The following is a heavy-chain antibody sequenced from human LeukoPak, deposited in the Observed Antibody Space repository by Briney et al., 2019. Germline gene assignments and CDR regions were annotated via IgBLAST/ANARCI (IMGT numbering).Heavy chain of an antibody. V-gene: IGHV4-59*01. D-gene: IGHD3-10*01. J-gene: IGHJ4*02. CDR2: IYYRVTS. CDR1: GDSINTYY. CDR3: ARAVGGDGSGSL. Sequence: SETLSLTCTVFGDSINTYYWSWIRQPPGKGLEWIGYIYYRVTSDYNPSLKSRVTMSVDMSTSQISLKLSSVTAADTAVYYCARAVGGDGSGSLWGPGTLVTVSS.